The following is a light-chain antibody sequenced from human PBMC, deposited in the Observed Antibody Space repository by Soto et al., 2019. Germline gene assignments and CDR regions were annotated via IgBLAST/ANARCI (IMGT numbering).Light chain of an antibody. CDR1: QSLVHSNGNTY. Sequence: DVVMTQSPVSLPVTLGQPASISCRSSQSLVHSNGNTYLNWFQHRPGQSPRRLLYKVSIRDSAVTDRCSGRGSGTDFTLKISRVEADDVGVSYCMQGTHWPRTFGQGTKVEIK. CDR3: MQGTHWPRT. V-gene: IGKV2-30*02. J-gene: IGKJ1*01. CDR2: KVS.